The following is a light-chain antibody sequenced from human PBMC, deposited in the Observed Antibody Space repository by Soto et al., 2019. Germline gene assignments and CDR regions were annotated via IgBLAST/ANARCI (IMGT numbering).Light chain of an antibody. CDR3: RSYTSISTVV. CDR2: NVN. V-gene: IGLV2-14*01. CDR1: SSDVGGYNY. Sequence: QSVLTQPASVSGSPGQSITISCIGTSSDVGGYNYVSWYQQHTDKAPKHVIYNVNNRPSGVSARFSGSKSGNTASLIISGLQAEDEADYYCRSYTSISTVVFGGGIKLTVL. J-gene: IGLJ2*01.